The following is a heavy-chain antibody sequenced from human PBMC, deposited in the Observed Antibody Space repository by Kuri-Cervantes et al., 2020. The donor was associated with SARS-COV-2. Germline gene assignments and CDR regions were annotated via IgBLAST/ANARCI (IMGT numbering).Heavy chain of an antibody. CDR1: GYTFTSYD. Sequence: ASVKVSCKASGYTFTSYDINRVRQATGQGLEWMGWMNPNSGNTGYAQKFQGRVTMTRNTSISTAYMDLSSLRSEDTAVYYGARGPSFHGDYWGHGTLVTVSS. CDR2: MNPNSGNT. CDR3: ARGPSFHGDY. V-gene: IGHV1-8*01. J-gene: IGHJ4*01.